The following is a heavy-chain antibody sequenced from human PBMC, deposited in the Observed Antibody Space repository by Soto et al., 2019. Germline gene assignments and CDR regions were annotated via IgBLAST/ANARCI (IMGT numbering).Heavy chain of an antibody. D-gene: IGHD3-10*01. V-gene: IGHV3-23*01. Sequence: PGGSLRLSCAASGFTFSSYAMSWVRQAPGKGLEWVSAISGSGGSTYYADSVKGRFTISRDNSKNTLYLQMNSLRAEDTAVYYCAKDRSLWFGELYYYYYYMDVWGKGTTVTVSS. CDR1: GFTFSSYA. J-gene: IGHJ6*03. CDR3: AKDRSLWFGELYYYYYYMDV. CDR2: ISGSGGST.